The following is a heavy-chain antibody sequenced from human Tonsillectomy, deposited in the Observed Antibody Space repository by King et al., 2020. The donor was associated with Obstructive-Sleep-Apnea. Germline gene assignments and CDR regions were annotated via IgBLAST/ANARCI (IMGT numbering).Heavy chain of an antibody. CDR3: ARDWSDSGGYFRGFDAFDI. CDR2: ISSSSSYT. CDR1: GFTFSDYY. D-gene: IGHD1-26*01. J-gene: IGHJ3*02. V-gene: IGHV3-11*06. Sequence: QLVQSGGGLVKPGGSLRLSCAASGFTFSDYYMSWIRQAPGKGLEWVSYISSSSSYTNYADSVKGRFTISRDNAKNSLYLQMNSLRAEDTAVYYCARDWSDSGGYFRGFDAFDIWGQGTMVTVSS.